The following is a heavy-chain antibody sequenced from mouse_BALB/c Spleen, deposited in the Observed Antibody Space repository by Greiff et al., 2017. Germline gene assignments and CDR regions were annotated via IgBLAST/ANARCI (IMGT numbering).Heavy chain of an antibody. J-gene: IGHJ2*01. V-gene: IGHV6-3*01. CDR2: IRLKSDNYAT. D-gene: IGHD2-4*01. Sequence: EVMLVESGGGLVKPGGSLKLSCAASGFTFSSYAMSWVRQSPEKGLEWVAEIRLKSDNYATHYAESVKGKFTISRDDSKSRLYLQMNSLRAEDTGIYYCTGGDYDDGYYFDYWGQGTTLTVSS. CDR1: GFTFSSYA. CDR3: TGGDYDDGYYFDY.